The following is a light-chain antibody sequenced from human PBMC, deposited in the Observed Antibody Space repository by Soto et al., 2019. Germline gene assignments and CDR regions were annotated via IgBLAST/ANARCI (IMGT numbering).Light chain of an antibody. Sequence: QSALAQPASVSGSPGQSITFSCTGTSSDVGRYNFVSWYQQHPGKAPKLMIYDVSNRPSGVSNRFSGSKSDNTASLTISGLQAEDEADYYCSSYTSSTTDVFGTGTKVTVL. CDR3: SSYTSSTTDV. V-gene: IGLV2-14*01. CDR1: SSDVGRYNF. J-gene: IGLJ1*01. CDR2: DVS.